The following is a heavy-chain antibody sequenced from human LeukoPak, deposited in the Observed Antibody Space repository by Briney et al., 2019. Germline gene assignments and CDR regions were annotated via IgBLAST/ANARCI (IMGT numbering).Heavy chain of an antibody. CDR2: INPNSGGT. CDR3: ARDVPYGESAWYFDY. Sequence: GASVKVSCKASGYTFTGYYMHWVRQAPGQGLEWMGWINPNSGGTNYAQKFQGRVTMTRDTSISTAYMELSSLRSDDTAVYYCARDVPYGESAWYFDYWGQGTLVTVSS. V-gene: IGHV1-2*02. J-gene: IGHJ4*02. D-gene: IGHD4-17*01. CDR1: GYTFTGYY.